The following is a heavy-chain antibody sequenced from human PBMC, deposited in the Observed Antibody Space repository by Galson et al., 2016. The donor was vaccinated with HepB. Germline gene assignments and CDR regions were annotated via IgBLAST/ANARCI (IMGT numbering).Heavy chain of an antibody. CDR1: SGSISSYY. D-gene: IGHD6-19*01. CDR2: IYYSGGT. V-gene: IGHV4-59*08. J-gene: IGHJ2*01. Sequence: SETLSLTCTVSSGSISSYYWSWIRQPPGKGLEWIGYIYYSGGTNFNPSLKSRVTISVDTSKNQFSLKLSSVTAADTAVYCCARHLPAGGWYEGYFDLWGRGTLVTVSS. CDR3: ARHLPAGGWYEGYFDL.